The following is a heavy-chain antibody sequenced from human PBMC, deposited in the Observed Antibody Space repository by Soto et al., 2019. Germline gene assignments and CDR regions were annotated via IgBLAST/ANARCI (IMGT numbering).Heavy chain of an antibody. J-gene: IGHJ6*02. CDR3: ATATISPVSATLYHYGMDV. Sequence: QVQLVQSGAEVKKPGSSVKVSCQASGGTFNNFAFTWVRQAPGQGLEWLGGIMPVFHTTNIAQTFQDRITVTADGFTTTGYMEMTSLRYDDTAVYYCATATISPVSATLYHYGMDVWGQGTTVTVSS. CDR2: IMPVFHTT. V-gene: IGHV1-69*01. CDR1: GGTFNNFA. D-gene: IGHD6-25*01.